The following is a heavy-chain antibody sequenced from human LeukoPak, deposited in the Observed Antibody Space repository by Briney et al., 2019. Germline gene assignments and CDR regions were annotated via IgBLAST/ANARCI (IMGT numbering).Heavy chain of an antibody. Sequence: SETLSLTCTVSGGSISSYYWSWIRQPPGKGLEWIGYIYYNGSTNYNPSLKSRVTISVDTSKNQFSLKLSSVTAADTAVYYCAREHIDGMDVWGQGTTVTVSS. D-gene: IGHD2-21*01. V-gene: IGHV4-59*01. CDR1: GGSISSYY. J-gene: IGHJ6*02. CDR2: IYYNGST. CDR3: AREHIDGMDV.